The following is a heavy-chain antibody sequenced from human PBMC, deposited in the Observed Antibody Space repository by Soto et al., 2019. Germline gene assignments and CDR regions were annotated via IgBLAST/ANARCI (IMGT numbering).Heavy chain of an antibody. CDR2: ISYDGSNK. D-gene: IGHD1-26*01. CDR1: GFTCSSYA. V-gene: IGHV3-30-3*01. Sequence: QVQLVESGGGVVQPGRSLRLSCAASGFTCSSYAMHWVRQAPGKGLEWVAVISYDGSNKYYADSVKGRFTISRDNSKNTLYLQMNSLRAEDTAVYYCAIVPSRGSYSDYWGQGTLVTVSA. J-gene: IGHJ4*02. CDR3: AIVPSRGSYSDY.